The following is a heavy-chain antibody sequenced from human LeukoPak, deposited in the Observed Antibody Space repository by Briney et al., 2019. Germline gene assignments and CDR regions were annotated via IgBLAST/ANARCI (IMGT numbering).Heavy chain of an antibody. Sequence: SVKVSCKASGGTFSSSAISWVRPAPGQGLEWMGGIIPIFGSANYAQKFQGRVTITADKSTSTAYMELSSLRSEDTAVYYCARESVAGTVYYYYMDVWGKGTTVTVSS. V-gene: IGHV1-69*06. CDR3: ARESVAGTVYYYYMDV. D-gene: IGHD6-19*01. CDR2: IIPIFGSA. CDR1: GGTFSSSA. J-gene: IGHJ6*03.